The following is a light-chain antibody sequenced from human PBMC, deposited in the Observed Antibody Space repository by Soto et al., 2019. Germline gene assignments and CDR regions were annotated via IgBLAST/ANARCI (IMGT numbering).Light chain of an antibody. CDR2: GAS. Sequence: QSVSSNLAWYQQKPGQAPRLLIYGASTRATGIPDRFSGSGSGTDFTLTISRLEPEDFAVYYCQQYGNSPQTFGQGTKVDIK. J-gene: IGKJ1*01. CDR1: QSVSSN. V-gene: IGKV3-20*01. CDR3: QQYGNSPQT.